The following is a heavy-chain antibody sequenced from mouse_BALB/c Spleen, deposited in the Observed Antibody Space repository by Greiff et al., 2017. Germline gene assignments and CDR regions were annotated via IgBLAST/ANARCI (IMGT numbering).Heavy chain of an antibody. D-gene: IGHD2-1*01. CDR2: INPSNGRT. CDR1: GYTFTSYW. J-gene: IGHJ1*01. V-gene: IGHV1S81*02. CDR3: ARWGGNYVGYFDV. Sequence: VQLQQPGAELVKPGASVKLSCKASGYTFTSYWMHWVKQRPGQGLEWIGEINPSNGRTNYNEKFKSKATLTVDKSSSTAYMQLSSLTSEDSAVYYCARWGGNYVGYFDVWGAGTTVTVSS.